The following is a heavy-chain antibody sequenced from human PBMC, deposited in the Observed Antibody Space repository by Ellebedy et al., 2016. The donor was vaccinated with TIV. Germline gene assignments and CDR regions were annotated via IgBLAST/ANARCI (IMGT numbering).Heavy chain of an antibody. V-gene: IGHV1-2*02. CDR1: GYTFTGYY. Sequence: AASVKVSCKASGYTFTGYYMHWVRQAPGQGLEWMGWINPNSGGTNYAQKFQGRVTMTRDTSISTAYMELSRLRSDDTAVYYCARRTAGIAVAGIDYWGQGTLVTVSS. CDR2: INPNSGGT. CDR3: ARRTAGIAVAGIDY. D-gene: IGHD6-19*01. J-gene: IGHJ4*02.